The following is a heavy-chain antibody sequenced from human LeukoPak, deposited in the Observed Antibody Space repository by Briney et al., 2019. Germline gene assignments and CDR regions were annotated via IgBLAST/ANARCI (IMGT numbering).Heavy chain of an antibody. J-gene: IGHJ4*02. Sequence: GASVKVSCKASGYTFTSYGISWVRQAPGQGLEWMGWISAYNGNTKYAQKLQGRVTMTTDTSTSTAYMELRSLRSDDTAVYYCARDTSVDYSSSSGGYWGQGTLVTVSS. CDR2: ISAYNGNT. CDR1: GYTFTSYG. D-gene: IGHD6-6*01. CDR3: ARDTSVDYSSSSGGY. V-gene: IGHV1-18*01.